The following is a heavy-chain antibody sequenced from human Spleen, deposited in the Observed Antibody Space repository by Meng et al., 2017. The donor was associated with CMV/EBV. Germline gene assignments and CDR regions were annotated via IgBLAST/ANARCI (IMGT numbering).Heavy chain of an antibody. CDR3: ARGEPGTIAAAGSFDY. CDR2: IAYDGTNN. CDR1: GFTFSSYA. J-gene: IGHJ4*02. Sequence: QVQLVESGXGVVEPXRSLRLXXXACGFTFSSYAIQLVRQARDKGLEWVAIIAYDGTNNHYADSVKGRFTISRDNSKNTLYLQMNSLRPEDTAVYYCARGEPGTIAAAGSFDYWGQGTMVTVSS. V-gene: IGHV3-30*04. D-gene: IGHD6-13*01.